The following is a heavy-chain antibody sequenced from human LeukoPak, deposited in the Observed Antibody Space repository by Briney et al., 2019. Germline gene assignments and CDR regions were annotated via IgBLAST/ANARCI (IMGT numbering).Heavy chain of an antibody. J-gene: IGHJ6*03. CDR3: ARGRRGLVSYYYMDV. V-gene: IGHV4-34*01. Sequence: PSETLSLTCAVYGGSFSGYYWSWIRQPPGKGLEWIGEINHSGSTNYNPSLKSRVTISVDTSKNQFPLKLSSVTAADTAVYYCARGRRGLVSYYYMDVWGKGTTVTVSS. CDR2: INHSGST. CDR1: GGSFSGYY.